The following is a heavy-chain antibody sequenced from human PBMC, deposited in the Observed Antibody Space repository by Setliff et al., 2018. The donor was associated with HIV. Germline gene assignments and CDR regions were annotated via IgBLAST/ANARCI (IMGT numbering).Heavy chain of an antibody. Sequence: PSETLSLTCTVSGDTDFYWSWIRQSPGKGLEWIGYIHASGKANYNPSLKSRVTISLDTPKMQFSLRLTSVTAADTAVYYCATLDPSGGNFLAYWGQGTLVT. J-gene: IGHJ4*02. CDR2: IHASGKA. V-gene: IGHV4-4*09. CDR1: GDTDFY. CDR3: ATLDPSGGNFLAY. D-gene: IGHD2-21*02.